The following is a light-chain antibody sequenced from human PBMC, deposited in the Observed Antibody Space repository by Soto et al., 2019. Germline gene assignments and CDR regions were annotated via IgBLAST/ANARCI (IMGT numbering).Light chain of an antibody. J-gene: IGKJ2*01. V-gene: IGKV1-39*01. CDR3: QLSYTMAPNT. CDR2: AAS. CDR1: QGISTY. Sequence: IQMTQSPSSLSASVGDRVSISCRASQGISTYLNWYQQTPGKAPKLLIHAASSLHRGVPSRFSGGGSGTDFTLIISSPKPEDFATYYCQLSYTMAPNTFGQGTKLEIK.